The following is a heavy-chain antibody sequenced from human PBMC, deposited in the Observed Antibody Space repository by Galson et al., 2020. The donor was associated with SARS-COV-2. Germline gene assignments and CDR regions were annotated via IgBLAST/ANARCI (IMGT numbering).Heavy chain of an antibody. V-gene: IGHV2-26*01. CDR1: GYSPSNARMG. Sequence: SGPTLVKPTETLTLTCSVSGYSPSNARMGVSWIRQPPGKALEWLAHIFSNDEKSYSTSLKSRVTISKDTSKSQVVLTMTNMDPVDTATYYCARIITDCSGGSCYFLFDYWGQGTLVTVSS. CDR3: ARIITDCSGGSCYFLFDY. CDR2: IFSNDEK. D-gene: IGHD2-15*01. J-gene: IGHJ4*02.